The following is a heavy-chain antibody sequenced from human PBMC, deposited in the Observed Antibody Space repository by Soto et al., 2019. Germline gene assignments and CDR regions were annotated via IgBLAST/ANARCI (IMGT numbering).Heavy chain of an antibody. V-gene: IGHV3-30-3*01. CDR1: GFTFSSYA. J-gene: IGHJ6*02. CDR2: ISYDGSNK. D-gene: IGHD3-3*01. Sequence: PGGSLRLSCAASGFTFSSYAMHWVRQAPGKGLEWVAVISYDGSNKYYADSVKGRFTISRDNSKNTLYLQMNSLRAEDTAVYYCARERGVSYYDFWSGPKAYYYYGMDVWGQGTTVTVSS. CDR3: ARERGVSYYDFWSGPKAYYYYGMDV.